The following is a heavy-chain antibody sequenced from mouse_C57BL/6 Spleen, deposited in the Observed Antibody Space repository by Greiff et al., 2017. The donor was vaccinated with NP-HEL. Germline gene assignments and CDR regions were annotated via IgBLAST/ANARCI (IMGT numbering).Heavy chain of an antibody. Sequence: EVQLQESGPELVKPGASVKISCKASGYSFTGYYMNWVKQSPDTSLEWIGEINPSTGGTTSNQKFKAKATLTVDKSSSTAYMQLMILTSEDSAVYYCSSPLWFAYWGQGTLVTVSA. CDR1: GYSFTGYY. J-gene: IGHJ3*01. V-gene: IGHV1-42*01. CDR3: SSPLWFAY. CDR2: INPSTGGT.